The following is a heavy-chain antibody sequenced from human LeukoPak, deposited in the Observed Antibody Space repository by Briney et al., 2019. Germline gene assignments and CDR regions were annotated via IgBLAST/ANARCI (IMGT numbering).Heavy chain of an antibody. CDR3: ARDCDSSVTTFNSGICYFDY. CDR2: IKQDGSEK. Sequence: GGSLRLSCAASGFTFSSYWMSWVRQAPGKGLEWVANIKQDGSEKYYVDSVKGRFTISRDNAKNSLYLQMNSLRAEDTAVYYCARDCDSSVTTFNSGICYFDYWGQGTLVTVSS. J-gene: IGHJ4*02. D-gene: IGHD4-17*01. V-gene: IGHV3-7*01. CDR1: GFTFSSYW.